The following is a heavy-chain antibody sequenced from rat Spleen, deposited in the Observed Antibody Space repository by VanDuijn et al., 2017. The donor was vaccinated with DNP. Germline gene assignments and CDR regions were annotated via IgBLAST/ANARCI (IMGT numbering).Heavy chain of an antibody. Sequence: QVQLKESGPGLVQPSQTLSLTCTVSGFSLTSYNVHWVRQPTGKGLEWMGVIWTGGSTDYNSALKSRLSISRDTSKSQVFLKMNSLQTEDIATYYCARGRGCYSQYYFDYWGQGVMVTVSS. V-gene: IGHV2-30*01. J-gene: IGHJ2*01. CDR2: IWTGGST. D-gene: IGHD1-1*01. CDR1: GFSLTSYN. CDR3: ARGRGCYSQYYFDY.